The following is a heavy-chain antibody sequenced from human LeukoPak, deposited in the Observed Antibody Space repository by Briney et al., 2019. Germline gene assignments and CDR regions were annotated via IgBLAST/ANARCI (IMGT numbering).Heavy chain of an antibody. Sequence: SETLSLTCAVYGVSFSGYYWSWIRQPPGKGLEWIGEINHSGSTNYNPSLKSRVTISVDTSKNQSSLKLNSVTAADTAVYYCAKRFFDFWSGSSPNFDYWGQGTLVTVSS. CDR2: INHSGST. CDR1: GVSFSGYY. J-gene: IGHJ4*02. V-gene: IGHV4-34*01. CDR3: AKRFFDFWSGSSPNFDY. D-gene: IGHD3-3*01.